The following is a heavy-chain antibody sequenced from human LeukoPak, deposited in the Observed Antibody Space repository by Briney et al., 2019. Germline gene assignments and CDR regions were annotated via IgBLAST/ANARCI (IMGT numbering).Heavy chain of an antibody. CDR1: GFTFSSYS. J-gene: IGHJ3*02. D-gene: IGHD6-13*01. V-gene: IGHV3-21*01. CDR2: ISSSSYI. CDR3: ARDVEMYSSTWSDAFDI. Sequence: PGGSLRLSCAASGFTFSSYSMNWVRQAPGKGLEWVSSISSSSYIYYADSVKGRFTISRDNAKNSLYLQMNSLRVEDTAVYYCARDVEMYSSTWSDAFDIWGQGTMVTVSS.